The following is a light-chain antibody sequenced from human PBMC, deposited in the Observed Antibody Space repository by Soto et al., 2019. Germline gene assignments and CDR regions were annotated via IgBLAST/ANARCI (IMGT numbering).Light chain of an antibody. V-gene: IGLV2-14*03. Sequence: QSVLTQPASVSGSPGQSITISCTGTSSDVGGYNYVSWYQQHPGKAPKLMVYDVSNRPSGVSNRFSGSKPGNTASLTISGLQAEDEADYYCSSYTSSRLHVFGTGTKVTVL. CDR2: DVS. J-gene: IGLJ1*01. CDR1: SSDVGGYNY. CDR3: SSYTSSRLHV.